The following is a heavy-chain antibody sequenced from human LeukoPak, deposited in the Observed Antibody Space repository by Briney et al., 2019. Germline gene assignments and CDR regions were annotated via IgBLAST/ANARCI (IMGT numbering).Heavy chain of an antibody. Sequence: PSETLSLTCAVYGGSFSGYYWSWIRQPPGKGLEWIGEINHSGSTNYNPSLKSRVTISVDTSKNQFSLKLSSATAADTAVYYCARGFNGDSLAFDIWGQGTLVTVSS. D-gene: IGHD4-17*01. CDR3: ARGFNGDSLAFDI. J-gene: IGHJ4*02. CDR1: GGSFSGYY. V-gene: IGHV4-34*01. CDR2: INHSGST.